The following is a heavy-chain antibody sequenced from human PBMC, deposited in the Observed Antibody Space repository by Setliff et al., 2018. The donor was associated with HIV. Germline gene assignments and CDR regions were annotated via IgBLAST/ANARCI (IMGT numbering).Heavy chain of an antibody. D-gene: IGHD4-17*01. CDR1: GASISSFS. CDR3: ERESPHGGDYILTTYYMDV. V-gene: IGHV4-4*07. CDR2: FYSGGIT. J-gene: IGHJ6*03. Sequence: SETLSLTCTVSGASISSFSWSWIRQPAGKGLEWIGRFYSGGITSYNPSLKSRVTMSLDTSKNQFSLKLSSVTTADTAVYYCERESPHGGDYILTTYYMDVWGKGTTVTVSS.